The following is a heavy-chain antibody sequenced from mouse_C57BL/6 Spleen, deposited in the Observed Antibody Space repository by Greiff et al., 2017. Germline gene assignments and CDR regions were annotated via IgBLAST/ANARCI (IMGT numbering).Heavy chain of an antibody. V-gene: IGHV1-18*01. J-gene: IGHJ1*03. D-gene: IGHD1-1*01. CDR2: INPNNGGT. CDR1: GYTFTDYN. Sequence: EVQLQQSGPELVKPGASVKIPCKASGYTFTDYNMDWVKQSHGKSLEWIGDINPNNGGTIYNQKFKGKATLTVDKSSSTAYMELRSLTSEDTAVYYCARSLRDGSSSLRYFDVWGTGTTVTVSS. CDR3: ARSLRDGSSSLRYFDV.